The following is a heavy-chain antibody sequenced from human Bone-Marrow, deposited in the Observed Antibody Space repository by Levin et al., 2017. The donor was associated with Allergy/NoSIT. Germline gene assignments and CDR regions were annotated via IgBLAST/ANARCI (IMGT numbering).Heavy chain of an antibody. CDR1: GGSISMSNW. CDR2: IHHTGNT. Sequence: PSETLSLTCAVSGGSISMSNWWSWVRQPPGKGLEWLGEIHHTGNTYYNPSLESRVTISVDKSKSQFSLRLRSVTAADTAVYYCATHVVVVTATARGYFHHWGQGSLVTVSS. D-gene: IGHD2-21*02. J-gene: IGHJ1*01. CDR3: ATHVVVVTATARGYFHH. V-gene: IGHV4-4*02.